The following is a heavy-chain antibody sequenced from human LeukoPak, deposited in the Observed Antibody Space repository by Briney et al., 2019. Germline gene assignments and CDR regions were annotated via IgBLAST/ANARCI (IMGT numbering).Heavy chain of an antibody. D-gene: IGHD3-16*01. CDR2: ISGGGGST. CDR1: GFPSSSYA. Sequence: PGGSLRLSCAASGFPSSSYAMSWVRQAPGKGLEWVSGISGGGGSTYYADSMKGRFTISRDNAKNSLYLQMNSLRAEDTAMYYCARVITPRGYFDLWGRGTLVTVSS. CDR3: ARVITPRGYFDL. J-gene: IGHJ2*01. V-gene: IGHV3-23*01.